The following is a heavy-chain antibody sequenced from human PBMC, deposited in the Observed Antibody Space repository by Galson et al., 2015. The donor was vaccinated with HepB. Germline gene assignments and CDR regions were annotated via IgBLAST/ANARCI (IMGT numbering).Heavy chain of an antibody. CDR1: GGTFSNYA. J-gene: IGHJ4*02. CDR2: IIPIFGTP. CDR3: ARGGMATIGGPTFDY. V-gene: IGHV1-69*06. Sequence: SVKVSCKASGGTFSNYAFSWVRQAPGQGLEWMGGIIPIFGTPNYAQKFQGRVAITADKSTNTAYMDLSSLRSEDTAVYYCARGGMATIGGPTFDYWGQGTLVTVSS. D-gene: IGHD5-24*01.